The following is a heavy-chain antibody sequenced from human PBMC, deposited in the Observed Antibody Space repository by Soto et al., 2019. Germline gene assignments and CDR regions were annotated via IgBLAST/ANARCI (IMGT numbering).Heavy chain of an antibody. CDR3: GRKEVSGPIDY. Sequence: GGSLRLSCSASGFTFSTSPMHWVRQAPWKGLEYVSAISPTGGTTYYADSLKGRFTTSRDNSKSTLYLHMSSLRTEDTAVYYCGRKEVSGPIDYWGQGTLVTSPQ. V-gene: IGHV3-64D*06. CDR2: ISPTGGTT. CDR1: GFTFSTSP. J-gene: IGHJ4*02.